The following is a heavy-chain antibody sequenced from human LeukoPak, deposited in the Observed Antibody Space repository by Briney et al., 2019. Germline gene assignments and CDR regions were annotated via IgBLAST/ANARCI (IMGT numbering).Heavy chain of an antibody. D-gene: IGHD4-11*01. V-gene: IGHV3-30*18. CDR1: GLTFKKYG. CDR3: AKDRTVTTGAFDI. Sequence: GGSLTLSCVASGLTFKKYGMHWVRQAPGKGLEWVAVISYDGSNKYYADSVKGRFTISRDNSKNTLYLQMNSLRAEDTAVYYCAKDRTVTTGAFDIWGQGTMVTVSS. J-gene: IGHJ3*02. CDR2: ISYDGSNK.